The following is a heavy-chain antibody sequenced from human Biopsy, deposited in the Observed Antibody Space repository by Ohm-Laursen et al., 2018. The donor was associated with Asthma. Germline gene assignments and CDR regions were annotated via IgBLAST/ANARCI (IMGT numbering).Heavy chain of an antibody. V-gene: IGHV1-69*13. Sequence: VASVKVSCKVPGGTFSNFAISWVRQAPGQGLEWLGGIITVFGTTNYAQKFQGRVTITADESTSTAYMEVTSLRSEDTAIYYCARCQVGYSSGWSLLLKKIYYSGMDVWGQGTAVTVSS. D-gene: IGHD6-19*01. CDR1: GGTFSNFA. CDR3: ARCQVGYSSGWSLLLKKIYYSGMDV. J-gene: IGHJ6*02. CDR2: IITVFGTT.